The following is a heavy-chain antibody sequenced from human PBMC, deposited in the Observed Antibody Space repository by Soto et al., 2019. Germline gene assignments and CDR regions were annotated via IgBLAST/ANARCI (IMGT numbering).Heavy chain of an antibody. CDR3: ASDPYYYASGF. CDR1: GFRFSDHY. J-gene: IGHJ4*02. Sequence: QVQLVESGGGLVEPGGSLRLSCAASGFRFSDHYMTWIRQAPGKGLEWVSKISGDGTTIYYADSVKGRFPVSRDNAKNSVYLQMNSLRAEDTAVYYCASDPYYYASGFWGQGTLVTVSS. CDR2: ISGDGTTI. V-gene: IGHV3-11*01. D-gene: IGHD3-10*01.